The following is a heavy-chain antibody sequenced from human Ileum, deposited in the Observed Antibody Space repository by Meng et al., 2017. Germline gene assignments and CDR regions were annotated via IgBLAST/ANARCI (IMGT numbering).Heavy chain of an antibody. Sequence: QLQLQGSGPGLVKPSETLSLTCIVSGDSVSSSSYFWVWMRQPPGKGLEYIVGITYTGNSFFNPSLNPSLKTRLSTSLDTSKNQFSLKVNAVIAADTAVYYCAAQHTSSGGGYGWFDPWGQGILVTVSS. CDR2: ITYTGNS. D-gene: IGHD6-13*01. CDR1: GDSVSSSSYF. V-gene: IGHV4-39*01. J-gene: IGHJ5*02. CDR3: AAQHTSSGGGYGWFDP.